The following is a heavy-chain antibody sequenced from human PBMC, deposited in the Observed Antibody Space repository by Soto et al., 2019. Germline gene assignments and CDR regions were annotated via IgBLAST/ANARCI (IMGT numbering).Heavy chain of an antibody. D-gene: IGHD1-1*01. CDR3: ASRNWFDDAFDI. CDR1: GYTFTSYD. Sequence: ASVKVSCKASGYTFTSYDINWVRQATGQGLEWMGWMNPNSGNTGYAQKFQGRVTMTRNTSIRTAYMELSSLRSEDTAVYYCASRNWFDDAFDIWGQGTMVTVSS. V-gene: IGHV1-8*01. J-gene: IGHJ3*02. CDR2: MNPNSGNT.